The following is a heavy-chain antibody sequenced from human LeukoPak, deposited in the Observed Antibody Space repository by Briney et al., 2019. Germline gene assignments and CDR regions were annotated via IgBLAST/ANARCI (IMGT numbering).Heavy chain of an antibody. J-gene: IGHJ3*02. CDR3: AKCYDSSGYYHAQSAFDI. CDR2: ISWNSGSI. D-gene: IGHD3-22*01. Sequence: GGSLRLSCAASGFTFDDYAMHWVRQAPGKGLEWVSGISWNSGSIGYADSVKGRFTISRDNAKNSLYLQMNSLRAEDTALYYCAKCYDSSGYYHAQSAFDIWGQGTMVTVSS. V-gene: IGHV3-9*01. CDR1: GFTFDDYA.